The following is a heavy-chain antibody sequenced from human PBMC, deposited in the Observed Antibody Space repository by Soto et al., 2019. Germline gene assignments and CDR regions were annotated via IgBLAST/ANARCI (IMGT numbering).Heavy chain of an antibody. D-gene: IGHD4-4*01. CDR2: IYYSGST. V-gene: IGHV4-31*03. CDR3: ARDYHDYSNSFIDY. Sequence: PSETLSLTCTVSGGSISSGGYYGSWIRQNPGKGLEWIGYIYYSGSTYYNPSLKSRVTISVDTSKNQFSLKLSSVTAADTSVYYCARDYHDYSNSFIDYWGQGTLVTVSS. J-gene: IGHJ4*02. CDR1: GGSISSGGYY.